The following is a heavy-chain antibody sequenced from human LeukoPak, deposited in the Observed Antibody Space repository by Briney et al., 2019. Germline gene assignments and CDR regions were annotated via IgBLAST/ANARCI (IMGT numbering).Heavy chain of an antibody. D-gene: IGHD1-7*01. Sequence: SETLSLTCTVSGGPISSYYWSWIRQPPGKGLEWIGYIYYSGSTNYNPSVKSRVTISVDTSKNQFSLKLSSVTAADTAVYYCARHGAGTTYYYYYGMDVWGQGTTVTVSS. CDR2: IYYSGST. CDR1: GGPISSYY. J-gene: IGHJ6*02. CDR3: ARHGAGTTYYYYYGMDV. V-gene: IGHV4-59*08.